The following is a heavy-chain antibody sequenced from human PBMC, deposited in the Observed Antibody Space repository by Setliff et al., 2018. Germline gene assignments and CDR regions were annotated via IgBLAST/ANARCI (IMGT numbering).Heavy chain of an antibody. CDR3: ARATSGWYSAYYYYMDV. J-gene: IGHJ6*03. Sequence: SETLSLTCTVSGDSISDASIMAWIRQPPGKGLEFIGYVFYNGAAKYDPSFKSRVTMSVDTSKTQFSLNLTSVTAADTAVYYCARATSGWYSAYYYYMDVWGKGTTVTVS. V-gene: IGHV4-59*08. CDR1: GDSISDAS. D-gene: IGHD6-19*01. CDR2: VFYNGAA.